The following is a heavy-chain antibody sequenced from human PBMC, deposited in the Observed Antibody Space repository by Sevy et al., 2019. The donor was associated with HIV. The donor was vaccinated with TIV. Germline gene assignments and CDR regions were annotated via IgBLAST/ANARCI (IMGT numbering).Heavy chain of an antibody. CDR2: IYYSGST. J-gene: IGHJ6*03. V-gene: IGHV4-31*03. CDR3: ARSNKGYGSGSYYSGGLYYYYYTDV. D-gene: IGHD3-10*01. CDR1: GGSISSGGYY. Sequence: SETLSLTCTVSGGSISSGGYYWSWIRQHPGKGLEWIGYIYYSGSTYYNPSLKSRVTISVDTSKNQFSLKLSSVTAADTAVYYCARSNKGYGSGSYYSGGLYYYYYTDVWGKGTTVTVSS.